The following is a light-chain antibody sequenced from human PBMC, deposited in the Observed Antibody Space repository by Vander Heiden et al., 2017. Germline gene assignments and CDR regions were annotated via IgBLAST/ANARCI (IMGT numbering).Light chain of an antibody. V-gene: IGKV3-20*01. J-gene: IGKJ1*01. CDR1: QRRVASY. Sequence: ENVVTTPPATMSLFPAERAALSSRTTQRRVASYFAWYQQRPGQAPRLLIYGASNRATGVPARFSGSGSGTDFTLTISRVEPEDFAVYYCHQHASSPVTFGQGTRVEIK. CDR3: HQHASSPVT. CDR2: GAS.